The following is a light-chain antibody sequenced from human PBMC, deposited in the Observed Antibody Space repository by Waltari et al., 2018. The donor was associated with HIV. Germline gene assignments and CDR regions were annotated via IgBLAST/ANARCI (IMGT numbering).Light chain of an antibody. CDR1: QSISSP. Sequence: DIQMTQYPSSLSAFVGDRVSITCRASQSISSPLVWYQQKPGKAPKLLISGASGLRSGVPSRFSGDGSGTDFTLTISSLQPEDFATYYCQQSYALPATFGQGTKVEIK. V-gene: IGKV1-39*01. CDR3: QQSYALPAT. CDR2: GAS. J-gene: IGKJ1*01.